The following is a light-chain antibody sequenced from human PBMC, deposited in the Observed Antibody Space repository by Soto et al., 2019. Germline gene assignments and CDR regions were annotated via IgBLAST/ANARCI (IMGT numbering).Light chain of an antibody. CDR1: STDVGDSTY. V-gene: IGLV2-14*03. J-gene: IGLJ1*01. CDR3: FSFTTDWTHV. Sequence: QSVLTQPASVSGSPGQSITVSCTGVSTDVGDSTYVSWYQQHPGKAPRLIIFDVNNRPSGVSPRFSGSKSGNTASLTISGLQAEDEAHYFCFSFTTDWTHVFGTGTKVTVL. CDR2: DVN.